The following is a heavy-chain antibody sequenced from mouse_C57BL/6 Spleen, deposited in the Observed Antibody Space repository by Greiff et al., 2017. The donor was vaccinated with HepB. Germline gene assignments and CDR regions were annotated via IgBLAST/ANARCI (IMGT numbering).Heavy chain of an antibody. J-gene: IGHJ2*01. V-gene: IGHV2-2*01. CDR3: ARTGTTVVYFDY. CDR1: GFSLTSYG. Sequence: VKLVESGPGLVQPSQSLSITCTVSGFSLTSYGVHWVRQSPGKGLEWLGVIWRGGSTDYNAAFISRLSISKDNSKSQVFFKMNSLQADDTAIYYCARTGTTVVYFDYWGQGTTLTVSS. D-gene: IGHD1-1*01. CDR2: IWRGGST.